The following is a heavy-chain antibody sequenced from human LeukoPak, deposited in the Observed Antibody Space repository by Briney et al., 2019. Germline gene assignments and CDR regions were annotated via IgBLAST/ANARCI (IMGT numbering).Heavy chain of an antibody. Sequence: GSLRLSCAASGFTFSNYCVTWVRQASGKALEWVSSISGSGDSTYYADSVKGRFTISRDNSKNTLYLQMNSLRVEDTAIYYCAKYGAPGWSGYLDYWGQGTLVTVSS. D-gene: IGHD4/OR15-4a*01. V-gene: IGHV3-23*01. J-gene: IGHJ4*02. CDR1: GFTFSNYC. CDR2: ISGSGDST. CDR3: AKYGAPGWSGYLDY.